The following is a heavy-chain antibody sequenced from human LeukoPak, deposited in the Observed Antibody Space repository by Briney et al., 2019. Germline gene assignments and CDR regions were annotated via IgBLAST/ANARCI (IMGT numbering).Heavy chain of an antibody. Sequence: GGSLRLSRAASGFPLSDYDMHWVRPATGKSLEWVSAIGTAGDTYYTGSVKGRFTISRENAKNSLYLQMNSLRAGDTAVYYCARVAKERVGGVYYFDYWGQGTLVTVSS. J-gene: IGHJ4*02. CDR2: IGTAGDT. CDR1: GFPLSDYD. V-gene: IGHV3-13*01. D-gene: IGHD1-1*01. CDR3: ARVAKERVGGVYYFDY.